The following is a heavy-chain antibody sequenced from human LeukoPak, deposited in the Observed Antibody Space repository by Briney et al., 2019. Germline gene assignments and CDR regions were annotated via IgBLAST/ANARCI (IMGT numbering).Heavy chain of an antibody. CDR1: GCSISSGGYY. V-gene: IGHV4-31*03. CDR2: IYYSGST. J-gene: IGHJ4*02. D-gene: IGHD4/OR15-4a*01. CDR3: ARLSLAKPQ. Sequence: PSQTLSLTCTASGCSISSGGYYWRWLRQHPGKGLEWIGYIYYSGSTYYNPSLKSRVTISVDTSKNQFSLKLSSVTAADTAVYYCARLSLAKPQWGQGTLVTVSS.